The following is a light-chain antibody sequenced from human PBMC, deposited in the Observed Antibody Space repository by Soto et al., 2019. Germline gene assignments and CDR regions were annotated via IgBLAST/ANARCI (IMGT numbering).Light chain of an antibody. Sequence: EIVMTQSPATLSVSPGERVTLSCRTSHSVNSHVAWYQQKPGQAPRLLIYDASNRATGIPARFSGSGSGTDFTLTISSLEPEDFAVYYCQQRSNWPPRITFGQGTRLEIK. CDR1: HSVNSH. J-gene: IGKJ5*01. V-gene: IGKV3-11*01. CDR3: QQRSNWPPRIT. CDR2: DAS.